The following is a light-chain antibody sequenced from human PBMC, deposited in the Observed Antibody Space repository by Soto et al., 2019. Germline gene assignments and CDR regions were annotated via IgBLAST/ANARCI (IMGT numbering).Light chain of an antibody. CDR2: DAS. CDR3: QQRSNWTPT. J-gene: IGKJ4*01. Sequence: EIVLTQSPATLSWSPGERATLSCRASQSVSSYLAWYQKKNGKAPRLLIYDASKRATGIPAKLSGSGSGTDLTLTISTIQNEDFEVYYCQQRSNWTPTFGGGTKVDIK. V-gene: IGKV3-11*01. CDR1: QSVSSY.